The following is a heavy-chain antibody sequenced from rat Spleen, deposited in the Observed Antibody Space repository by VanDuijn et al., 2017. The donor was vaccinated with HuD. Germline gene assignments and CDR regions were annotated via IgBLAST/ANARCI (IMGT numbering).Heavy chain of an antibody. CDR3: ARDPFGALAY. D-gene: IGHD4-3*01. CDR1: GFSLTSYN. J-gene: IGHJ3*01. CDR2: MWSGGST. Sequence: QVQLMESGPGLVQPSETLSLTCTVSGFSLTSYNVHWVRQPPGKGLEWMGVMWSGGSTDYNSALKSRLSISRDTSKNQVFLKMNSLQSEDTTTYYCARDPFGALAYWRQGTLVTVSS. V-gene: IGHV2-45*01.